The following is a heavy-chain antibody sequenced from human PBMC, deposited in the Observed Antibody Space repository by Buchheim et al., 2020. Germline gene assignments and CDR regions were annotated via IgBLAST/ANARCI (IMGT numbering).Heavy chain of an antibody. CDR3: ARGLKTRGYSGYGYYYYGMDV. CDR1: GFTFSSYG. J-gene: IGHJ6*02. Sequence: QVQLVESGGGVVQPGRSLRLSCAASGFTFSSYGMHWVRQAPGKGLEWVAVIWYDGSNKYYADSVKGRFTISRDNSKNTLYLQMNSLRAEDTAVYYCARGLKTRGYSGYGYYYYGMDVWGQGTT. CDR2: IWYDGSNK. D-gene: IGHD5-12*01. V-gene: IGHV3-33*01.